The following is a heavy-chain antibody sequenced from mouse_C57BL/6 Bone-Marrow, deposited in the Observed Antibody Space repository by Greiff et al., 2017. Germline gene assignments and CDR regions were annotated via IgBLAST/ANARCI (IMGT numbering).Heavy chain of an antibody. D-gene: IGHD2-5*01. Sequence: EVQLQQSGPELVKPGASVKISCKASGYTFTDYYMNWVKQSHGKSLEWIGDINPNNGGTSYNQKFKGKATLTVDKSSSTAYMELRSLTSGDSAVYYCARRSNYGDYYAMDYWGQGTSVTVSS. V-gene: IGHV1-26*01. CDR1: GYTFTDYY. J-gene: IGHJ4*01. CDR3: ARRSNYGDYYAMDY. CDR2: INPNNGGT.